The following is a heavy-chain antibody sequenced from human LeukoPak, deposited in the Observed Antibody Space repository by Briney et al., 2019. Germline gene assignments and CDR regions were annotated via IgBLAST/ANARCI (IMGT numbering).Heavy chain of an antibody. CDR3: ARQYAGDAFDI. V-gene: IGHV3-53*01. J-gene: IGHJ3*02. Sequence: PGGSLRFSCAASGFTVSSNYLSWVRQAPGKGLDWVSAIYSGGSTFYADSVKGRFIISRDNSKNTLSLQMNSLRAEDTAVYYCARQYAGDAFDIWGQGTLVTVSS. CDR1: GFTVSSNY. CDR2: IYSGGST.